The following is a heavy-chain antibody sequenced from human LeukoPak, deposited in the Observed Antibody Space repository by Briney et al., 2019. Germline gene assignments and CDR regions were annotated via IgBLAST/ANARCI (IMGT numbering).Heavy chain of an antibody. J-gene: IGHJ6*03. CDR3: ARARYSNYGDYYYMDV. V-gene: IGHV4-61*02. Sequence: SETLSLTCTVSGGSISSGSYYWSWIRRPAGKGLEWIGRIYTSGSTNYNPSLKSRVTISVDTSKNQFSLKLSSVTAADTAVYYCARARYSNYGDYYYMDVWGKGTTVTVSS. CDR1: GGSISSGSYY. CDR2: IYTSGST. D-gene: IGHD4-11*01.